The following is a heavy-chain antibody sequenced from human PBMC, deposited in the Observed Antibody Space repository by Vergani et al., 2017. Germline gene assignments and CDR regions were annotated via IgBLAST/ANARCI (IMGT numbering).Heavy chain of an antibody. V-gene: IGHV1-58*01. CDR3: AADRGSYYGAHDAFDI. D-gene: IGHD1-26*01. CDR1: GFTFTSSA. Sequence: QMQLVQSGPEVKKPGTSVKVSCKASGFTFTSSAVQWVRQARGQRLEWIGWIVVGSGNTNYSQKFQERVTITRDMSTSTAYMELSSLRSEDTAVYYGAADRGSYYGAHDAFDIWGQGTMVTVSS. J-gene: IGHJ3*02. CDR2: IVVGSGNT.